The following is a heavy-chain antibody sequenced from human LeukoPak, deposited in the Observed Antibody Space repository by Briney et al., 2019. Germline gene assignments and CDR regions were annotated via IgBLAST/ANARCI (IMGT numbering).Heavy chain of an antibody. CDR3: ARGPLGDLFSDAFDI. Sequence: SETLSLTCTVSGGSISSSSYYWGWIRQPPGKGLEWIGSIYYSGRTYYNPSLKSRVTISVDTSKNQFSLKLTSVTATDTAVYFCARGPLGDLFSDAFDIWGQGTKVTVSS. J-gene: IGHJ3*02. CDR1: GGSISSSSYY. CDR2: IYYSGRT. V-gene: IGHV4-39*07. D-gene: IGHD3-10*01.